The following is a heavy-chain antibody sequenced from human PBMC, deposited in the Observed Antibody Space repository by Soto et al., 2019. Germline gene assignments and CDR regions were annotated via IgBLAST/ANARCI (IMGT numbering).Heavy chain of an antibody. CDR3: ARVVVAANYYYYYGMDV. CDR2: IIPIFGTA. CDR1: GGTFSSYA. V-gene: IGHV1-69*01. D-gene: IGHD2-15*01. Sequence: QVQLVQSGAEVKKPGSSVKVSCKASGGTFSSYAISWVRQAPGQGLEWMGGIIPIFGTANYAQKFQGRVTITADESTSTDYMELSSLRSEDTAVYYCARVVVAANYYYYYGMDVWGQGTTVTVSS. J-gene: IGHJ6*02.